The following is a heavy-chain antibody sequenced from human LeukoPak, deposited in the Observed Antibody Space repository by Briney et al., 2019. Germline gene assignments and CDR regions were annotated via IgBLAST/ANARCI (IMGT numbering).Heavy chain of an antibody. CDR3: ARDHPKLRYFDL. Sequence: PGGSLRLSCAASGFTFSSYDMHWVRHATGKGLEWVSAIGTAGDTYYPGSVKGRFTISRENAKNSLYLQMNSLRAGDTAVYYCARDHPKLRYFDLWGQGTLVTVSS. D-gene: IGHD3-9*01. J-gene: IGHJ4*02. CDR1: GFTFSSYD. CDR2: IGTAGDT. V-gene: IGHV3-13*01.